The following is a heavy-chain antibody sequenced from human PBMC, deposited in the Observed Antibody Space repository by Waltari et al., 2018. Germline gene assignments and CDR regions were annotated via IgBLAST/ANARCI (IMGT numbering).Heavy chain of an antibody. CDR3: ARGGSGTFYFDY. J-gene: IGHJ4*02. CDR2: INPNSGGT. D-gene: IGHD6-13*01. V-gene: IGHV1-2*06. CDR1: GYTFNAYY. Sequence: VQLVQSGAEVKKPGASVKVSCKASGYTFNAYYLYWLRQAPGQGLEWMGRINPNSGGTNYAQKFQGRVTMTSDTSITTVYMEMNRLTSDDTALYYCARGGSGTFYFDYWGQGTLVTVSS.